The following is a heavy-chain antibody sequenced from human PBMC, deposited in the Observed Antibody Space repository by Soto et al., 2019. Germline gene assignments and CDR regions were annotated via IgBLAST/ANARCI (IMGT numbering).Heavy chain of an antibody. CDR1: GFTFEDYA. CDR3: ARWGRGYSSDYYSGMDV. J-gene: IGHJ6*02. CDR2: ISWDSRSV. Sequence: PGGSLRLSCAVSGFTFEDYAMHWVRQAPGKGLEWVSGISWDSRSVAYADSVKGRFTISRDNAKNSLYLQMNSLRAEDTAVYYCARWGRGYSSDYYSGMDVWGQGTTVTVSS. V-gene: IGHV3-9*01. D-gene: IGHD5-18*01.